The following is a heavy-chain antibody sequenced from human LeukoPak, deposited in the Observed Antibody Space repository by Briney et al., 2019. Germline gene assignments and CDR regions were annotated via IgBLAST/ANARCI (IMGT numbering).Heavy chain of an antibody. CDR1: GYSFTSYW. Sequence: GESLKISCKGSGYSFTSYWIGWVRQLPGKGLEWRGIIYPGDSDTSYSPSFQGQVTISADKSISTAYLQWSSLKASDTAMFYCARSPKNVAYNSGLDYFDFWGQGTLVTVSS. V-gene: IGHV5-51*01. J-gene: IGHJ4*02. CDR2: IYPGDSDT. D-gene: IGHD5-12*01. CDR3: ARSPKNVAYNSGLDYFDF.